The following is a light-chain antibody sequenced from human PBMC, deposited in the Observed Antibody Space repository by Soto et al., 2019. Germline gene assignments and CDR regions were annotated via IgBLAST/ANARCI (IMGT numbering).Light chain of an antibody. Sequence: QSALTQPRSVSGSPGQSVTISCSGTSSDVGGYEYVSWYQQHPGKAPRLLIYHVGQRPSGVPDRFSGSKSGTTASLTISGLQPEDEGDYYCSAYTARSTLVFGGGTKSPS. CDR3: SAYTARSTLV. CDR1: SSDVGGYEY. V-gene: IGLV2-11*01. J-gene: IGLJ3*02. CDR2: HVG.